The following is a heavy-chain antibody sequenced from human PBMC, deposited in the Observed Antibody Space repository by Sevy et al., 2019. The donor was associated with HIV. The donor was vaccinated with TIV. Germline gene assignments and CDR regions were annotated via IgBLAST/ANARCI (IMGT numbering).Heavy chain of an antibody. V-gene: IGHV1-18*01. D-gene: IGHD2-15*01. CDR1: GYTFTSYG. CDR3: ARAPIVVVVAATSKYYYYGMDV. CDR2: ISAYNGNT. Sequence: ASVKVSCKASGYTFTSYGISWVRQAPGQGLEWMGWISAYNGNTNYAQKLQGRVTMTTDTSTSTAYMELRSLRSDDTAVYYWARAPIVVVVAATSKYYYYGMDVWGQGTTVTVSS. J-gene: IGHJ6*02.